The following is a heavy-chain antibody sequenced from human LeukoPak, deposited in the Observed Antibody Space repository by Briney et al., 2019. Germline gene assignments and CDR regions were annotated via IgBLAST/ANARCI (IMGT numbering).Heavy chain of an antibody. CDR2: IYYSGST. CDR1: GGSISTYY. D-gene: IGHD1-26*01. CDR3: ARDRAGATRAYYNGMDV. V-gene: IGHV4-59*01. Sequence: SETLSLTCTVSGGSISTYYWAWIRQPPGKGLEWIAYIYYSGSTTYNPSLNSRATISVDTSKNQFSLKLSSVTAADTAVYYCARDRAGATRAYYNGMDVWGQGTTVTVSS. J-gene: IGHJ6*02.